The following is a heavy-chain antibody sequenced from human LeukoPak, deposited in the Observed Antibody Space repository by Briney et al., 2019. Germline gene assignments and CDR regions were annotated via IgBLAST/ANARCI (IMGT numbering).Heavy chain of an antibody. Sequence: ASVKVSCKASGYTFSSYSITWVRQAPGQGLEWMGWISGYNGKTIYAQKFQGRVTMTTDTSTSTAYMELRRLRSDDTAVYYCARRRIVGSTDDAFDIWGQGTMVTLSS. J-gene: IGHJ3*02. CDR3: ARRRIVGSTDDAFDI. D-gene: IGHD1-26*01. V-gene: IGHV1-18*01. CDR1: GYTFSSYS. CDR2: ISGYNGKT.